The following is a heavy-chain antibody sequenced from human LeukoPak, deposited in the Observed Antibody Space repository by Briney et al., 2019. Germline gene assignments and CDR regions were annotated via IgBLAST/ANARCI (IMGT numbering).Heavy chain of an antibody. CDR1: GFTFSVYA. CDR2: IWYDGTDK. CDR3: AREASLSGCYFDY. V-gene: IGHV3-33*08. D-gene: IGHD5-12*01. J-gene: IGHJ4*02. Sequence: GGSLRLSCAASGFTFSVYAMHWVRQAPGKGLEWVAVIWYDGTDKYYGDSVKGRFTISRDNSKNTLFLQMNSLRAEDTALYYCAREASLSGCYFDYWGQGTLVTVSS.